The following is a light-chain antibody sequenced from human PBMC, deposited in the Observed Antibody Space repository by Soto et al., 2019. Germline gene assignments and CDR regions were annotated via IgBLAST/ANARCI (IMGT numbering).Light chain of an antibody. Sequence: MTQTPLSLSVTPGQPASISCKSTQSLLLGDGKTDLDWHLQKPGQPPQLLIYEVSNRFSGVPDRFSGSGSGTDFTLKISRVQAEDVVVYYCKQCVQLPITFGQGTRLEIK. CDR3: KQCVQLPIT. CDR2: EVS. V-gene: IGKV2D-29*01. J-gene: IGKJ5*01. CDR1: QSLLLGDGKTD.